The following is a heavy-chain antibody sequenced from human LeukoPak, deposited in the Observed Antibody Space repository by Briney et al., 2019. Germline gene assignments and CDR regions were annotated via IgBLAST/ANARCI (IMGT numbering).Heavy chain of an antibody. Sequence: GGSLRLSCAASGFTFSSYSMNWVRQAPGKGLEWVSYISSSSSTIYYADSVRGRFTISRDNAKNSLYLQMNSLRAEDTATYFCARHLRGVRGTFDYWGQGTLVTVSS. J-gene: IGHJ4*02. CDR1: GFTFSSYS. D-gene: IGHD3-10*01. V-gene: IGHV3-48*04. CDR3: ARHLRGVRGTFDY. CDR2: ISSSSSTI.